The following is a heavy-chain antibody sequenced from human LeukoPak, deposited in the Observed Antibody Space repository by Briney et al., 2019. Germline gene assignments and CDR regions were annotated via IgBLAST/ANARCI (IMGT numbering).Heavy chain of an antibody. J-gene: IGHJ4*02. D-gene: IGHD1-26*01. CDR1: GFTFRSNY. V-gene: IGHV3-53*01. Sequence: GGSLRLSCAASGFTFRSNYMSWVRQAPGKGLEWVSVLYSGGSTYYADSVKGRFTISRDNSKNTLFLQMNSLRAEDTAEYYCARAAYSGSTYYFDYWGQGTLVTVSS. CDR3: ARAAYSGSTYYFDY. CDR2: LYSGGST.